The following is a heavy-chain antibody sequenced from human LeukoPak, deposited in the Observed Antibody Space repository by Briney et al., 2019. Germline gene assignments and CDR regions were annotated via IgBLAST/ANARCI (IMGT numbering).Heavy chain of an antibody. V-gene: IGHV3-48*02. Sequence: PGGSLRLSCAASGFTFSSYSMNWVRQAPGKGLEWVSYISSSSSSRYYGDSVKGRLTISRDNAKNSLYLQMNSLRDEDTAVYFCASTSMVRGVILNLFDYWGQGTLVTVSS. CDR1: GFTFSSYS. D-gene: IGHD3-10*01. CDR2: ISSSSSSR. J-gene: IGHJ4*02. CDR3: ASTSMVRGVILNLFDY.